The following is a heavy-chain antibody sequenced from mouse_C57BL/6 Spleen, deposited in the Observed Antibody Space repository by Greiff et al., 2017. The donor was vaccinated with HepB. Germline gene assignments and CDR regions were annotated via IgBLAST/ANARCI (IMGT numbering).Heavy chain of an antibody. CDR3: ARRVTTAHFDY. Sequence: VHLVESGAELVRPGTSVKVSCKASGYAFTNYLIEWVKQRPGQGLEWIGVINPGSGGTNYNEKFKGKATLTADKSSSTAYMQLSSLTSEDSAIYFCARRVTTAHFDYWGQGTTPTVSS. J-gene: IGHJ2*01. CDR1: GYAFTNYL. D-gene: IGHD1-2*01. V-gene: IGHV1-54*01. CDR2: INPGSGGT.